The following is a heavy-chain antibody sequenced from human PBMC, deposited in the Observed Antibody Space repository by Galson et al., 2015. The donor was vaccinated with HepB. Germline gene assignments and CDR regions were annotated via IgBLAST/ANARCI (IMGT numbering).Heavy chain of an antibody. CDR2: INSDGRST. V-gene: IGHV3-74*01. D-gene: IGHD3-10*01. Sequence: SLRLSCAASGFTFSRYWMHWVRQAPGKGLVWVSRINSDGRSTSYADSVKGRFTISRDNAKNTMYLQMNSLRAEDTAWYYCARDQVLWFGSDEGGMDVWGQGTTVTVSS. CDR1: GFTFSRYW. J-gene: IGHJ6*02. CDR3: ARDQVLWFGSDEGGMDV.